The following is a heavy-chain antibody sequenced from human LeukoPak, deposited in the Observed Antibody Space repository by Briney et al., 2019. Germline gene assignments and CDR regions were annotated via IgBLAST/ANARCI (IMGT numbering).Heavy chain of an antibody. CDR1: GFTFSSYW. V-gene: IGHV3-7*01. CDR3: AELGITMIGGV. J-gene: IGHJ6*04. D-gene: IGHD3-10*02. Sequence: GGSLRLSCAASGFTFSSYWMSWVRQAPGKGLEWVANIKQDGSEKYYVDSVKGRFTISRNNAKNSLYLQMNSLRAEDTAVYYCAELGITMIGGVWGKGTTVTISS. CDR2: IKQDGSEK.